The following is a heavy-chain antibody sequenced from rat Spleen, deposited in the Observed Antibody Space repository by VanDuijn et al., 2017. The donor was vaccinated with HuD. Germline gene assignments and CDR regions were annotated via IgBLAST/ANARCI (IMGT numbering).Heavy chain of an antibody. Sequence: QVQLKESGPGLVQPSQTLSLTCTVSGFSLTSDGVSWVRQPPGKGLEWIAAVSSGGNTYYDSTLKSRLSITKDTSKSQVFLKMNSLQTEDTATYYCARVGHYDGYYPYFDYWGQGVVVTVSS. D-gene: IGHD1-12*03. J-gene: IGHJ2*01. CDR2: VSSGGNT. V-gene: IGHV2S12*01. CDR3: ARVGHYDGYYPYFDY. CDR1: GFSLTSDG.